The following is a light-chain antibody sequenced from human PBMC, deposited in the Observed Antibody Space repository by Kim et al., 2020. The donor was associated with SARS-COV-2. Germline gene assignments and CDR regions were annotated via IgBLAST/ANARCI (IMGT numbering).Light chain of an antibody. Sequence: SLSPGESATLSCRASQSVAHYFAWYQQKPGQAPRLLIYDSSIRAPGIPARFSGSGSGTDFTLTISNVEPEDLAVYYCQQRSTSTSFGQGTRLEIK. J-gene: IGKJ5*01. CDR2: DSS. CDR3: QQRSTSTS. CDR1: QSVAHY. V-gene: IGKV3-11*01.